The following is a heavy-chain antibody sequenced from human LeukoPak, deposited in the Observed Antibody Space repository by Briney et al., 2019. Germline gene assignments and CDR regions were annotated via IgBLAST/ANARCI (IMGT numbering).Heavy chain of an antibody. CDR3: AKDPASYYYDSSGYYYGE. CDR1: GFTFSSYS. V-gene: IGHV3-21*01. Sequence: PGGSLRLSCAASGFTFSSYSMNWVRQAPGKGLEWVSSISSSSSYIYYADSVKGRFTISRDNAKNSLYLQMNSLRAEDTAVYYCAKDPASYYYDSSGYYYGEWGQGTLVTVSS. D-gene: IGHD3-22*01. J-gene: IGHJ4*02. CDR2: ISSSSSYI.